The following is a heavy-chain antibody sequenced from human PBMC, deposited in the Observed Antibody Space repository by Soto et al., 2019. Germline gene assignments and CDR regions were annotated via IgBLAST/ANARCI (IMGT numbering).Heavy chain of an antibody. V-gene: IGHV1-2*04. CDR2: INPNSGGT. D-gene: IGHD3-22*01. J-gene: IGHJ4*02. CDR3: AREKYYYDSSGYTTYDY. CDR1: GYTFTGYY. Sequence: ASVKVSCKASGYTFTGYYMHWVRQAPGQGLEWMGWINPNSGGTNYAQKFQGWVTMTRDTSISTAYMELSRLRSDDTAVYYCAREKYYYDSSGYTTYDYWGQGTLVTVSS.